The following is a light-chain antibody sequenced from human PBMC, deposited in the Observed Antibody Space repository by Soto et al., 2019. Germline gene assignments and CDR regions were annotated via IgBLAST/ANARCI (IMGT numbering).Light chain of an antibody. CDR2: KAS. J-gene: IGKJ5*01. CDR1: QDISTW. V-gene: IGKV1-5*03. Sequence: STLSASAGDRVNITCRASQDISTWLAWYQQKPGKAPKLLIYKASSLESEVPSRFSGSGSGTEFTLTINSLQPDDFASYFCQQYNTYPFTFGQGTRLEIK. CDR3: QQYNTYPFT.